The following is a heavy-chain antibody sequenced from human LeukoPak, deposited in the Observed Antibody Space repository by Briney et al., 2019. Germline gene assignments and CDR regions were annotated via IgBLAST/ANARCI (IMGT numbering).Heavy chain of an antibody. J-gene: IGHJ6*03. V-gene: IGHV3-7*01. CDR3: ARRAYCGGDCYLNYYYYYMDV. CDR2: IKQDGSEK. CDR1: GFTFSSYW. Sequence: GGSLRLSCAASGFTFSSYWMSWVRQAPGKGLEWVANIKQDGSEKYYVDSVKGRFTISRDNAKNSLYLQMNSLRAEDTAVYYCARRAYCGGDCYLNYYYYYMDVWGKGTTVTVS. D-gene: IGHD2-21*01.